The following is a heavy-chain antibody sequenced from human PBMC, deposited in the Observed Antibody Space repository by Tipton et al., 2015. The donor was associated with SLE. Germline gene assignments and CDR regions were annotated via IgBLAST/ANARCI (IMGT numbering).Heavy chain of an antibody. V-gene: IGHV4-31*03. D-gene: IGHD2-21*02. CDR2: IYYNGAT. Sequence: TLSLTCRVSGGSISSGGYFWSWIRQHPGKGLEWIGYIYYNGATHYNPSLRSRVTLSVDTSQNHFSLNLSSVTAADTAVYYCARAPLTAPYFDYWGQGALVAVSP. J-gene: IGHJ4*02. CDR3: ARAPLTAPYFDY. CDR1: GGSISSGGYF.